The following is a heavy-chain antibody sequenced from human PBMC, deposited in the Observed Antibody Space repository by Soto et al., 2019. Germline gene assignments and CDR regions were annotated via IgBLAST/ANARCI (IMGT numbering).Heavy chain of an antibody. D-gene: IGHD6-6*01. CDR2: IWYDGSNK. CDR3: ARDRRTHQYYYHGMDV. CDR1: GFTFSSYG. J-gene: IGHJ6*02. Sequence: GGSLRLSCAASGFTFSSYGMHWVRQAPGKGLEWVAVIWYDGSNKYYADSVKGRFTISRDNSKNTLYLQMNSLRAEDTAVYYCARDRRTHQYYYHGMDVWGQGTTVTVSS. V-gene: IGHV3-30*19.